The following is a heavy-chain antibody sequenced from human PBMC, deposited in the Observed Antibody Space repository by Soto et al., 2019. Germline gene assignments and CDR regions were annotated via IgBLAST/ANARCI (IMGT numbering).Heavy chain of an antibody. CDR1: GFAFNSFW. Sequence: GGSLRLSCAASGFAFNSFWMDWVRQAPGKGLEWVANINPHGSEKHYADSVKGRFTISRDNAKNSLYLQMSSLTAEDSALYYCSRSLDSWGQGTRVTVS. J-gene: IGHJ4*02. CDR2: INPHGSEK. V-gene: IGHV3-7*01. CDR3: SRSLDS.